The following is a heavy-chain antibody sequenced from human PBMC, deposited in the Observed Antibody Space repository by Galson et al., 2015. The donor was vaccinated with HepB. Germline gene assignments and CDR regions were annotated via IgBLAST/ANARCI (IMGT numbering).Heavy chain of an antibody. J-gene: IGHJ6*02. CDR3: ASELLWFGGPYYNGMDV. Sequence: SLRLSCAASGFTFSSYSMNWVRQAPGKGLEWVSSISSSSSYIYYADSVKGRFTISRDNAKNSLYLQMNSLRAEDTAVYYCASELLWFGGPYYNGMDVWGQGTTVTVSS. V-gene: IGHV3-21*01. D-gene: IGHD3-10*01. CDR1: GFTFSSYS. CDR2: ISSSSSYI.